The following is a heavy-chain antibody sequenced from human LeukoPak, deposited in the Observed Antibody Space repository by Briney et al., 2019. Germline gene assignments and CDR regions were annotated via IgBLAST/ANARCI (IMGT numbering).Heavy chain of an antibody. D-gene: IGHD6-13*01. CDR1: GGSISSNNW. V-gene: IGHV4-4*02. CDR2: IYHSGSP. J-gene: IGHJ4*02. CDR3: ARVNINSWHSCDY. Sequence: SSGTLSLTCAVSGGSISSNNWWGWVRQPPGKGLEWIGEIYHSGSPNYNPSLKSRVTISVDKSRNHFSLNLSSVTAADTAVYYCARVNINSWHSCDYWGQGTLVTVSS.